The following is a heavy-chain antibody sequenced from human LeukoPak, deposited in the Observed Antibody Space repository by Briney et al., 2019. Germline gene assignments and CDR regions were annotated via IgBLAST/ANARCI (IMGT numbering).Heavy chain of an antibody. V-gene: IGHV3-23*01. CDR1: GFTFSSYA. D-gene: IGHD3-9*01. J-gene: IGHJ4*02. Sequence: GGSLRLSCAASGFTFSSYAMSWVRQAPGKGLEWVSTLSGRGGSTYYADSVKGRFTISRDNFNNTLYLQMNSLRAEDMAVYYCAKDLVRYRRGFSFDYWGQGTLVTVSS. CDR3: AKDLVRYRRGFSFDY. CDR2: LSGRGGST.